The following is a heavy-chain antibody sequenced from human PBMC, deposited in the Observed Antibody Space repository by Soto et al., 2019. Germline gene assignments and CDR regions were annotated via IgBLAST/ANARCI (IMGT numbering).Heavy chain of an antibody. CDR2: IYYSGST. Sequence: SETLSLTCTVSGGSISSYYWSWIRQPPGKGLEWIGYIYYSGSTNYNPSLKSRVTISVDTSKNQFSLKLSSVTAADTAVYYCARHTVIRYFDYWGQGTLVTVSP. CDR3: ARHTVIRYFDY. J-gene: IGHJ4*02. CDR1: GGSISSYY. V-gene: IGHV4-59*08. D-gene: IGHD4-17*01.